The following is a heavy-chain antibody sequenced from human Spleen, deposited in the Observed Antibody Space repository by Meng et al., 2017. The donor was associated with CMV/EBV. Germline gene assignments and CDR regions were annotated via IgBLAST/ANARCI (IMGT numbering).Heavy chain of an antibody. CDR2: IYSGGSST. D-gene: IGHD5-18*01. CDR3: AKRAVQLSDYFDY. V-gene: IGHV3-23*03. J-gene: IGHJ4*02. Sequence: GGSLRLSCAASGFPFSSYAMTWVRQAPGKGLEWVSVIYSGGSSTYYADSVKGRFTISRDNSKNTLYLQMNSLRAEDTAVYYCAKRAVQLSDYFDYWGQGTLVTVSS. CDR1: GFPFSSYA.